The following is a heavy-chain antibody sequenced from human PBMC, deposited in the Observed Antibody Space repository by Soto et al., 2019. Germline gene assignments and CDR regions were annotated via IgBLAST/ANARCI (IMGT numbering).Heavy chain of an antibody. V-gene: IGHV3-48*01. CDR1: GFSFNDYS. Sequence: GGSLRLSCAASGFSFNDYSMNWVRQAPGKGLEWVSYISRSSGTIYYADSVKGRFTISRDNAKNSLYLQMNSLRAEDTAVYYCARQRGMDVWGQGTTVTVSS. J-gene: IGHJ6*02. CDR2: ISRSSGTI. CDR3: ARQRGMDV.